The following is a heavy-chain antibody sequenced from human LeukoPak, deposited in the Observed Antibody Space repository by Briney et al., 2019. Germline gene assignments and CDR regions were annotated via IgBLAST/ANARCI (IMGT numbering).Heavy chain of an antibody. CDR2: ISGNGHI. CDR3: ARGYYFDSSGYGPFGGY. D-gene: IGHD3-22*01. Sequence: PGGSLRLSCAASGFSFSTSSMNWVRQAPGKGLEWVSSISGNGHIYYADSMTGRFTISRDNAKNSVFLQMNSLRVEDTAVYYCARGYYFDSSGYGPFGGYWGQGTLVTVSS. V-gene: IGHV3-21*01. CDR1: GFSFSTSS. J-gene: IGHJ4*02.